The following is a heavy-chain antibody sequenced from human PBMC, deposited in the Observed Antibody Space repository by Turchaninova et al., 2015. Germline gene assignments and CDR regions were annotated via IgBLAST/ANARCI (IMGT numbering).Heavy chain of an antibody. D-gene: IGHD3-22*01. CDR1: GGSISNGAHP. CDR2: SYHSGST. V-gene: IGHV4-30-2*01. J-gene: IGHJ3*02. Sequence: QLRLQESGSGLVKPSQTLSLPCAVAGGSISNGAHPWSWIRPPPGKGLESIGYSYHSGSTYYNPSLKSRVTISLDRSKNKFSPRLSSVTAADTAMYYCARKTVDDDSFDMWGQGTMVTVSS. CDR3: ARKTVDDDSFDM.